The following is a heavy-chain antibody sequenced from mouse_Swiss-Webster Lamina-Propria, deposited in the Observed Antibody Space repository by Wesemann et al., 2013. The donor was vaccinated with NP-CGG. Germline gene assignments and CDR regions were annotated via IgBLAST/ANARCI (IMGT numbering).Heavy chain of an antibody. CDR3: ARRYGNYWYFGC. V-gene: IGHV1-26*01. CDR2: INPYNGAT. D-gene: IGHD2-10*02. CDR1: GYSFTGYY. Sequence: EVQLQQSGPELVKPGASVKISCKASGYSFTGYYMHWVKQSHVKSLEWIGRINPYNGATSYNQNFKDKASLTVDKSSSTAYMELHSLTSEDSAVYYCARRYGNYWYFGCLGRRGTTVTVSS. J-gene: IGHJ1*01.